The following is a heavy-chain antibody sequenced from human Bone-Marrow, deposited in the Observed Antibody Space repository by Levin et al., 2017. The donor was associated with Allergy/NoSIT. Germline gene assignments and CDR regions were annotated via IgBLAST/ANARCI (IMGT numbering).Heavy chain of an antibody. J-gene: IGHJ4*02. Sequence: SQTLSLPCSVSGGSISNSYWSWIRQSPGKGLEWIGYIYSSGDTNYNPSLKSRVTLSVDTSKNQFSLKLTSVTAADTAVYFCAKARYSTLFDFWGQGTLVTVSS. D-gene: IGHD5-18*01. CDR3: AKARYSTLFDF. V-gene: IGHV4-59*01. CDR2: IYSSGDT. CDR1: GGSISNSY.